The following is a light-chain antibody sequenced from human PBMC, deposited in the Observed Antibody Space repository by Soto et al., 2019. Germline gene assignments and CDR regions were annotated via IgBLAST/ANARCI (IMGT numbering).Light chain of an antibody. CDR3: QSYDISLSAVV. Sequence: QSVLTQPPSVSGAPGQRVTISCTGSSSNIGAGSDVHWYQHLPGTAPELLIYVNSNRPSGVPDRFSASKSGTSASLAITGLQAEDEADYYCQSYDISLSAVVFGGGTKLTVL. CDR2: VNS. J-gene: IGLJ2*01. V-gene: IGLV1-40*01. CDR1: SSNIGAGSD.